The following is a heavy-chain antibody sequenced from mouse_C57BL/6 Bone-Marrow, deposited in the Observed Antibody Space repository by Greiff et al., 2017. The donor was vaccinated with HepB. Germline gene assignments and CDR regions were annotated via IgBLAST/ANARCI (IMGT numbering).Heavy chain of an antibody. CDR3: ARGGYYGSSPYYFDY. J-gene: IGHJ2*01. Sequence: EVMLVESAGGLVQPGSSMKLSCTASGFTFSDYYMAWVRQVPEKGLEWVANINYDGSSTYYLDSLKSRFIISRDNAKNILYLQMSSLKSEDTATYYCARGGYYGSSPYYFDYWGQGTTLTVSS. CDR2: INYDGSST. CDR1: GFTFSDYY. V-gene: IGHV5-16*01. D-gene: IGHD1-1*01.